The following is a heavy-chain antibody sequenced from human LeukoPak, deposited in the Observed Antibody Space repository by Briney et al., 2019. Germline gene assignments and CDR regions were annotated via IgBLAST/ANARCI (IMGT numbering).Heavy chain of an antibody. CDR3: ARRVGFYGSGSLNYFDP. CDR2: VFRTGTT. V-gene: IGHV4-39*02. D-gene: IGHD3-10*01. CDR1: GGSIASSSYY. J-gene: IGHJ5*01. Sequence: KPSETLSLTCSVSGGSIASSSYYWGWIRQPPGKGLEWIGSVFRTGTTYYSASLKSRVSISVDTSKNDFALKLASATAADTAMYFCARRVGFYGSGSLNYFDPWGQGILVSVSS.